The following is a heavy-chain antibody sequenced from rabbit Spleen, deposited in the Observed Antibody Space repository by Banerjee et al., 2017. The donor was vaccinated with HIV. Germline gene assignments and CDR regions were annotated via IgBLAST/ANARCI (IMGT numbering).Heavy chain of an antibody. CDR1: GVSFSFSSY. CDR3: ARDTASSFSSYGMDL. Sequence: QSLEESGGGLVKPGASLTLTCTASGVSFSFSSYMCWVRQAPGKGLDWIACINAITGKAVYANWAKGRSTFSKTSSTTVTLQMTSLTAADTATYFCARDTASSFSSYGMDLWGQGTGHRL. V-gene: IGHV1S40*01. CDR2: INAITGKA. D-gene: IGHD8-1*01. J-gene: IGHJ6*01.